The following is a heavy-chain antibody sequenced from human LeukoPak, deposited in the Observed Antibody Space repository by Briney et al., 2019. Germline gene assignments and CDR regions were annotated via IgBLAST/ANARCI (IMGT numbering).Heavy chain of an antibody. CDR3: ARASQLLLRSSRGFDAFDI. Sequence: SETLSLTCTVSGYSISSGYYWGWIRQPPGKGLEWIGSIYHSGSTYYNPSLKSRVTISVDTSKNQFSLKLSSVTAADTAVYYCARASQLLLRSSRGFDAFDIWGQGTMVTVSS. CDR1: GYSISSGYY. D-gene: IGHD2-15*01. J-gene: IGHJ3*02. V-gene: IGHV4-38-2*02. CDR2: IYHSGST.